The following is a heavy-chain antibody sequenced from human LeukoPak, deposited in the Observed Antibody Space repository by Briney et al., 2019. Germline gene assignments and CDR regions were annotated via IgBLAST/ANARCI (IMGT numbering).Heavy chain of an antibody. CDR3: ARVSLSGYCSGASCYFDY. Sequence: SETLSLTCTVSGDSIRNHYWSWIRQPPGKGLECIGVIHYSGGTNYNPSVKSRVTISVDTPKNQFSLKLNSVTAADTAVYFCARVSLSGYCSGASCYFDYWGHGTLVTVSS. V-gene: IGHV4-59*11. CDR1: GDSIRNHY. CDR2: IHYSGGT. J-gene: IGHJ4*01. D-gene: IGHD2-15*01.